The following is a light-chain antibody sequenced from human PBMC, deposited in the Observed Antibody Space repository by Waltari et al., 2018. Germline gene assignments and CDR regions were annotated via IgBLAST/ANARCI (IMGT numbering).Light chain of an antibody. CDR3: QQYYSVLPYA. CDR2: KVS. J-gene: IGKJ3*01. CDR1: ESLAHSDGNTY. V-gene: IGKV2-30*02. Sequence: DVVLTQSPLSLPVTLGQPASISCRSSESLAHSDGNTYLNWFPQRPGQSPRRLIYKVSKRDSGVPDRFSGSGSGTDFTLTINSVQAEDVAVYYCQQYYSVLPYAFGPGTKVEIK.